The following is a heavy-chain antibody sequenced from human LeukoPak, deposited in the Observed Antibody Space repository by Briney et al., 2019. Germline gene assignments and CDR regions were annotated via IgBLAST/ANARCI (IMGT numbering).Heavy chain of an antibody. CDR3: VRRNYYFDY. V-gene: IGHV4-39*01. CDR1: GGSISDSSSY. J-gene: IGHJ4*02. CDR2: IYYSGST. Sequence: SETLSLTCTVSGGSISDSSSYWGWIRQPPGTGLEWVASIYYSGSTYYNPSLKSRVSISVDTSKNQFSLKLSSVTAADTAVYYCVRRNYYFDYWGQGTLVTVSS.